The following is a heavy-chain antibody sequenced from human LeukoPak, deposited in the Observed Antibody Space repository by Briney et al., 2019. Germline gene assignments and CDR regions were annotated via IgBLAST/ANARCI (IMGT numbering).Heavy chain of an antibody. D-gene: IGHD3-10*01. V-gene: IGHV3-21*01. J-gene: IGHJ4*02. CDR3: ATDSYVSGSYYRLFY. CDR1: GFTFTDYS. Sequence: GGSLRLSCAASGFTFTDYSINWVRQTPRRGLEWVSCISSTSDYINYADSVKGRFTISRDNAKNSLYLQMNNLRAEDTAIYYCATDSYVSGSYYRLFYWGQGTLVTVSS. CDR2: ISSTSDYI.